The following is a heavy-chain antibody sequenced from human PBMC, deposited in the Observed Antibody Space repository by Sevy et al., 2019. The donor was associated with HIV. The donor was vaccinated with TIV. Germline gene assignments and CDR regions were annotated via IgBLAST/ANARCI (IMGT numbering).Heavy chain of an antibody. V-gene: IGHV4-4*07. D-gene: IGHD3-10*01. CDR1: GGSISSYY. CDR3: ARDRDVVNTMVRGVKDLYYYYGMDV. CDR2: IYTSGST. J-gene: IGHJ6*02. Sequence: SDTLSLTCTVSGGSISSYYWSWIRQPAGKGLEWIGRIYTSGSTNYNPSLKSRVTMSVDTSKNQFSLKLSSVTAADTAVYYCARDRDVVNTMVRGVKDLYYYYGMDVWGQGTTVTVSS.